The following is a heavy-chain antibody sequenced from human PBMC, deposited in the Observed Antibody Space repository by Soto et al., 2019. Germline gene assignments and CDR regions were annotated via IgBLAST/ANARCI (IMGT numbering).Heavy chain of an antibody. Sequence: SETLSLTCTVSGGSISSSSYYWGWIRQPPGKGLEWIGSIYYSGSTYYNPSLKSRVTISVDTSKNQFSLKLSSVTAADTAVYYCAAYMVRGVIILGFDPWGQGTLVTVSS. V-gene: IGHV4-39*01. D-gene: IGHD3-10*01. CDR1: GGSISSSSYY. CDR2: IYYSGST. CDR3: AAYMVRGVIILGFDP. J-gene: IGHJ5*02.